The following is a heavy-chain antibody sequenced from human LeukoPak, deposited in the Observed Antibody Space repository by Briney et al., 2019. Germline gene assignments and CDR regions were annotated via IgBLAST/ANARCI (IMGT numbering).Heavy chain of an antibody. D-gene: IGHD4-17*01. J-gene: IGHJ4*02. CDR1: GFTFSSYA. Sequence: GGSLRLSCAASGFTFSSYAMSWARQAPGKGLEWVSDISGSGGSTYYAHSVKGRFTISRDNSKNTLYLQMNSLRAEDTAVYYCAKADGDYAVDYFDYWGQGTLVTVSS. V-gene: IGHV3-23*01. CDR2: ISGSGGST. CDR3: AKADGDYAVDYFDY.